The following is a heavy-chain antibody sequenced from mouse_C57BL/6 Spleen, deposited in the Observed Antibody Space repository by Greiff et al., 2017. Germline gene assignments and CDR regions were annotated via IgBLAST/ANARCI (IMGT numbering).Heavy chain of an antibody. D-gene: IGHD2-5*01. CDR3: ARGPYSNSPFDY. Sequence: QVHVKQPGAELVKPGASVKLSCKASGYTFTSYWMQWVKQRPGQGLEWIGEIDPSDSYTNYNQKFKGKATLTVDTSSSTAYMQLSSLTSEDSAVYYCARGPYSNSPFDYWGQGTTLTVSS. CDR2: IDPSDSYT. CDR1: GYTFTSYW. J-gene: IGHJ2*01. V-gene: IGHV1-50*01.